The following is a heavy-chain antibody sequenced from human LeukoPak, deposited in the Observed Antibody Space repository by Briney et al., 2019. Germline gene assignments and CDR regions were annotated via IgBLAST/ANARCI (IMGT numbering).Heavy chain of an antibody. V-gene: IGHV4-4*07. Sequence: SETLSLTCTVSGGSISSYYWSWIRQPAGERLEWIGRIYTSGSTNYNPSLKSRVTISVDTSKNQFSLKLSGVTPADTAVYYCARDDYYYYYMDVWGKGTTVTVSS. CDR1: GGSISSYY. CDR3: ARDDYYYYYMDV. CDR2: IYTSGST. J-gene: IGHJ6*03.